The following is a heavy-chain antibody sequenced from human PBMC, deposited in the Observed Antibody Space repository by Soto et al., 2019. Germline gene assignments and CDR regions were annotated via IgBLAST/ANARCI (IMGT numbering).Heavy chain of an antibody. CDR3: AKDQGFGLQSTLFPY. D-gene: IGHD4-4*01. J-gene: IGHJ4*02. CDR2: ISYDGSNK. V-gene: IGHV3-30*18. CDR1: GFTFSSYG. Sequence: PGGSLRLSCAGSGFTFSSYGMHWVRQAPGKGLEWVAVISYDGSNKYYADSVKGRFTISRDNSKNTLYLQMNSLRAEDTAVYYCAKDQGFGLQSTLFPYWGQGTLVTVSS.